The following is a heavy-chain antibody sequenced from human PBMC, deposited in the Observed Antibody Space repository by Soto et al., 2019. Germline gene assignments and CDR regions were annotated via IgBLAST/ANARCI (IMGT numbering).Heavy chain of an antibody. D-gene: IGHD6-25*01. CDR3: ARQPADDDYYYYYYMDG. J-gene: IGHJ6*03. CDR2: IYYSGST. V-gene: IGHV4-39*01. Sequence: SETLSLTCTVSGGSISSSSYYWGWIRQPPGKGLEWIGSIYYSGSTYYNPSLKSRVTISVDTSKNQFSLKLSSVTAADTAVYYCARQPADDDYYYYYYMDGWGKGTTVTVSS. CDR1: GGSISSSSYY.